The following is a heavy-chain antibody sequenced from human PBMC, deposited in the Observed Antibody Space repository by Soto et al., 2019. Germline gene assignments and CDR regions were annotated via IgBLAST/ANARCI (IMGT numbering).Heavy chain of an antibody. V-gene: IGHV4-4*07. D-gene: IGHD6-13*01. CDR1: GGSISSVD. CDR2: IYSGGRN. CDR3: ERGSSRWDY. J-gene: IGHJ4*02. Sequence: PSDTLSLTCTVSGGSISSVDCSWIGQAAGKGLEWIGRIYSGGRNNYNPSLKGRVTMSVDTSKNQFSLRLRSVTAADTAMYYCERGSSRWDYWGQGTLVTVS.